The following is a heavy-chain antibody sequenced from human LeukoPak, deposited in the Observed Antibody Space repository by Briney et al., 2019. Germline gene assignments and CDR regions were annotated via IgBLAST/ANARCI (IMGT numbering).Heavy chain of an antibody. V-gene: IGHV4-59*08. J-gene: IGHJ4*02. D-gene: IGHD3-22*01. CDR1: GGSISSYY. CDR3: ARHARYYYDSSGYYYYFDY. Sequence: SETQSLTCTVSGGSISSYYWSWIRQPPGKGLEWIGYIYYSGSTNYNPSLKSRVTISVDTSKNQFSLKLSSVTAADTAVYYCARHARYYYDSSGYYYYFDYWGQGTLVTVSS. CDR2: IYYSGST.